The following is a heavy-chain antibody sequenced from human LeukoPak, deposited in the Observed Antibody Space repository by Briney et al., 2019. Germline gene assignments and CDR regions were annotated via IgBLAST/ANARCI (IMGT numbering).Heavy chain of an antibody. CDR1: GGTFSSYA. CDR3: ARDDLESDFDL. V-gene: IGHV1-46*01. J-gene: IGHJ2*01. D-gene: IGHD5-24*01. CDR2: INPSGGST. Sequence: ASVKVSCKASGGTFSSYAISWVRQAPGQGLEWMGIINPSGGSTSYAQKFQGRVTMTRDTSTSTVYMELSGLRSEDTAVYYCARDDLESDFDLWGRGTLVTVSS.